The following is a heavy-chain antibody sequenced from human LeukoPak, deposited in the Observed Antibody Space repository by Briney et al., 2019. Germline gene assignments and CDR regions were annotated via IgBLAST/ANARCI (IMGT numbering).Heavy chain of an antibody. D-gene: IGHD5-18*01. Sequence: GGSLRLSCEASGFSFRNYAMXXXRQAPXXGXXXXXXXSYXGXXXXXXXFVXGRXXXXXXNSQDTLYLQMDSLRAEDTALYYCARVLGXQVWLHYFDYWGQGALVTVSS. J-gene: IGHJ4*02. CDR3: ARVLGXQVWLHYFDY. CDR2: XSYXGXXX. CDR1: GFSFRNYA. V-gene: IGHV3-30*17.